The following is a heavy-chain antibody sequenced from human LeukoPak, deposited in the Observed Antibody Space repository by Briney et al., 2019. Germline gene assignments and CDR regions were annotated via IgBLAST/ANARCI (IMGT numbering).Heavy chain of an antibody. D-gene: IGHD5-18*01. J-gene: IGHJ3*02. CDR1: GFTFSSYA. V-gene: IGHV3-23*01. CDR3: AKKPLALTGYGYAFDI. Sequence: GGSLRLSCAASGFTFSSYAMSWVRQAPGKGLEWVSAISGSGGSTYYADSVKGRFTISRDNSKNTLYLQMNSLRAEDTAVYYCAKKPLALTGYGYAFDIWGQGTMVTVSS. CDR2: ISGSGGST.